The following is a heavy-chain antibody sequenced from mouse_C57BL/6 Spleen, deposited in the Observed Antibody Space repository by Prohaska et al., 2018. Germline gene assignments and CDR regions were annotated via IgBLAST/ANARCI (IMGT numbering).Heavy chain of an antibody. Sequence: EVQLLETGGGLVQPEGSRGLSREGSGFTFSGFWMSWVRQTHGKTLEWIGDINSDGSAINYEPSIKDRVTIFRDNDKSTLYLQMSNVRSEDTATYFCMRYGNYWYFDVWGTGTTVTVSS. CDR1: GFTFSGFW. CDR2: INSDGSAI. CDR3: MRYGNYWYFDV. V-gene: IGHV11-2*01. J-gene: IGHJ1*03. D-gene: IGHD2-1*01.